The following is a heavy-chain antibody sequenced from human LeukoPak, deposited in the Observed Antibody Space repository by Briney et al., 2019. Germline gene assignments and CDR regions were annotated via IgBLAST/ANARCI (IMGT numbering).Heavy chain of an antibody. D-gene: IGHD2-2*01. J-gene: IGHJ4*02. CDR2: IDHSGST. CDR1: GGSFSGYY. Sequence: SETLSLTCAVYGGSFSGYYWSWIRQPPGKGLEWIGEIDHSGSTNYNPSLKSRVTMSVDTSKNQSSLRLRSVTAADTAVYYCASRGVPAATNLAYWGQGTLVTVSS. CDR3: ASRGVPAATNLAY. V-gene: IGHV4-34*01.